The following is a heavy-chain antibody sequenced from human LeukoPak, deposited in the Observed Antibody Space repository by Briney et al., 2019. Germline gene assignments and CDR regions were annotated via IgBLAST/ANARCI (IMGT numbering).Heavy chain of an antibody. V-gene: IGHV4-39*01. CDR1: GGSISSSNHF. CDR3: ARLYCSSTSCYSPYFDY. CDR2: IYYSGRT. Sequence: SETLSLTCTVSGGSISSSNHFLGWIRQPPGKGLEWIGNIYYSGRTYYNPSLKSRVTLSVDTSKNQFSLKLSSVTAADTAVYYCARLYCSSTSCYSPYFDYWGQGTLVTVSS. D-gene: IGHD2-2*01. J-gene: IGHJ4*02.